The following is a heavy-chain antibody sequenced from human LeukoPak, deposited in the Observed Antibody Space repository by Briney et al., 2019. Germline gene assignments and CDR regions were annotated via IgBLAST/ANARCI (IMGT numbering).Heavy chain of an antibody. V-gene: IGHV3-21*01. CDR1: GFTFNNYA. J-gene: IGHJ4*02. CDR3: ARDDYYGSGHHDY. CDR2: ISASGTDT. Sequence: EGSLRLSCAASGFTFNNYAMTWVRQAPGKGLEWVSAISASGTDTYYVDSVKGRFTISRDNAKNSLYLQMNSLRAEDTAVYYCARDDYYGSGHHDYWGQGTLVTVSS. D-gene: IGHD3-10*01.